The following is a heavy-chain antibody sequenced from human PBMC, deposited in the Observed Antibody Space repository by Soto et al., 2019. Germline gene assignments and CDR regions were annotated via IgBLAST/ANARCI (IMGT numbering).Heavy chain of an antibody. Sequence: QVQLVESGGGVVQPGRSLRLSCAASGFTFSSYGMHWVRQAPGKGLEWVAVIWYDGSTKYYADSVKGRFTISRDNSKKALYLQMNSLRAEDTAVYYCARDGEVYCSGGSCYPDYWGQGTLVTVSS. D-gene: IGHD2-15*01. CDR3: ARDGEVYCSGGSCYPDY. CDR1: GFTFSSYG. V-gene: IGHV3-33*01. J-gene: IGHJ4*02. CDR2: IWYDGSTK.